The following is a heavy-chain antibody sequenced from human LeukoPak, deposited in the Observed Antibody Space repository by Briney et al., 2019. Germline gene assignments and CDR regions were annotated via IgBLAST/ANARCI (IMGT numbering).Heavy chain of an antibody. J-gene: IGHJ4*02. D-gene: IGHD1-26*01. CDR3: ARDSGSYSNYFDY. Sequence: ASVKVSCKASGYTFTGYYMHWVRQAPGQGLEWMGWINPNSGGTNYAQKFQGRVTMTRDTSINTAYMELSRLRSDDTAVYYCARDSGSYSNYFDYWGQGTLVTVSS. CDR1: GYTFTGYY. CDR2: INPNSGGT. V-gene: IGHV1-2*02.